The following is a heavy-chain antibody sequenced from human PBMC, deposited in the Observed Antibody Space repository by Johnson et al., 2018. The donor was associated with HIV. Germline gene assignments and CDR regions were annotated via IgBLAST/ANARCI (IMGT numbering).Heavy chain of an antibody. CDR1: GFTFTTYA. J-gene: IGHJ3*02. D-gene: IGHD3-16*01. CDR2: ISGNGGTT. Sequence: VQLVESGGGLVQRGGSLRLSCAASGFTFTTYAMHWVRQAPGKGLEYVSGISGNGGTTYYANSVKGRFTISRDNSKKKLYLQMNSLRAEDTAVYYCAREGGPPKLAFDIWGQGTMVTVSS. V-gene: IGHV3-64*01. CDR3: AREGGPPKLAFDI.